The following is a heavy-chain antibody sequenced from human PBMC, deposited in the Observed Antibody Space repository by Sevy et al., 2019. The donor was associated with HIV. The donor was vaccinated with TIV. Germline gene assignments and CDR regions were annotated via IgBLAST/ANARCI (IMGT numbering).Heavy chain of an antibody. Sequence: GGSLRLSCAASGFTFSSYAMHWVRQAPGKGLEWVAVISYDGSNKYYADSVKGRFTISRDNSKNTLYLQMNSLRAEDTAVYYWAGGMRAPDPEQWLVPYYYYGMDDWGQGTTVTVSS. J-gene: IGHJ6*02. CDR2: ISYDGSNK. V-gene: IGHV3-30-3*01. D-gene: IGHD6-19*01. CDR1: GFTFSSYA. CDR3: AGGMRAPDPEQWLVPYYYYGMDD.